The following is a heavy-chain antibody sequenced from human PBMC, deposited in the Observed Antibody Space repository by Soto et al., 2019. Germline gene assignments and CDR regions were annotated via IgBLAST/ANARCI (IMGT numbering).Heavy chain of an antibody. V-gene: IGHV1-69*13. CDR3: ARGGTTVMVSIDY. CDR1: GGTFSSYA. CDR2: IIPIFGTA. Sequence: GASVKVSCKASGGTFSSYAISWVRQAPGQGLEWMGGIIPIFGTANYAQKFQGRVTITADESTSTAYMELSSLRSEDTAVYYCARGGTTVMVSIDYWGQGTLVTVSS. J-gene: IGHJ4*02. D-gene: IGHD1-7*01.